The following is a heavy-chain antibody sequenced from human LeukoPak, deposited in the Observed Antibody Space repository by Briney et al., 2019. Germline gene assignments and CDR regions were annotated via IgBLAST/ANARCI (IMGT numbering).Heavy chain of an antibody. V-gene: IGHV3-7*01. CDR1: GFTFSSYW. CDR2: IKQDGSEK. J-gene: IGHJ5*02. Sequence: PGGSLRLSCAASGFTFSSYWMSWVRQAPGKGLEWVANIKQDGSEKYYVDSVKGRFTISRDNAKNSLYLQMNSLRAEDTAVYYCARFIVVVPAANDWFDPWGLGTLVTVSS. D-gene: IGHD2-2*01. CDR3: ARFIVVVPAANDWFDP.